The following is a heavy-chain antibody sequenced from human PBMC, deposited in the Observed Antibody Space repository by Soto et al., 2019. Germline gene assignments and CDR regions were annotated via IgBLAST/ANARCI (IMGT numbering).Heavy chain of an antibody. V-gene: IGHV4-30-4*01. Sequence: QLQLRASGPGLVKPSETLSLTCTVSGGSISGGVGGLYYWSWIRQPPGKGLEWIGYLYDSGSNYYHSSLKSRVTISVDTSPNQFCLRLSSVTASATAVHYCAREVILLTTDWYFDLWGRGTLVTVSS. J-gene: IGHJ2*01. CDR1: GGSISGGVGGLYY. CDR3: AREVILLTTDWYFDL. CDR2: LYDSGSN. D-gene: IGHD4-17*01.